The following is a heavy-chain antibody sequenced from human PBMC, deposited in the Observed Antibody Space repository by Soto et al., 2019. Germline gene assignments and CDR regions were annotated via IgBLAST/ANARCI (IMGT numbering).Heavy chain of an antibody. Sequence: TLSLTCTVSGASISSGGYYWSRIRRLPGKGLEWIGYISYSGSTNYNPSLKSRVAISVDTSDNQFSLKLTSVTAADTAVYYCARSAVVGTTLYYFDFWGQGTLVTVSS. CDR3: ARSAVVGTTLYYFDF. J-gene: IGHJ4*01. D-gene: IGHD1-26*01. CDR1: GASISSGGYY. V-gene: IGHV4-31*03. CDR2: ISYSGST.